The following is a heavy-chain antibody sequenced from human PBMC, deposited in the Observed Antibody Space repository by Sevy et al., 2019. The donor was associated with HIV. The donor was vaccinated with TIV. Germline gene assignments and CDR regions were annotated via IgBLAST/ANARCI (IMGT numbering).Heavy chain of an antibody. CDR1: GFTFSSHA. CDR2: ISGSGGST. J-gene: IGHJ6*03. Sequence: GGSLRLSCAASGFTFSSHAMSWVRQAPGKGLEWVSAISGSGGSTYYADSVKGRFTISRDNSKNTLYLQMNSLRAEDTAVYYCAKGDLTYYYGSGSYYKVSYYYMDVWGKGTTVTVSS. CDR3: AKGDLTYYYGSGSYYKVSYYYMDV. D-gene: IGHD3-10*01. V-gene: IGHV3-23*01.